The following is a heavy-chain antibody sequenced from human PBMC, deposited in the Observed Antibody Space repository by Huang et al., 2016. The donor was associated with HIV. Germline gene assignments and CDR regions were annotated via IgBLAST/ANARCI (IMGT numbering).Heavy chain of an antibody. CDR3: ARGQLGSYGDYDVLY. V-gene: IGHV1-69*13. CDR2: IIPMFGTP. D-gene: IGHD4-17*01. CDR1: GGTFRKYA. J-gene: IGHJ4*02. Sequence: QVQLVQSGAEVKTPGSSVKVSCKASGGTFRKYAISWVRQAPGQGLEGMGGIIPMFGTPNYARKFQGRVTITADDSTSTTYVEVSSLRSEDTALYYCARGQLGSYGDYDVLYWGQGTLVTVSS.